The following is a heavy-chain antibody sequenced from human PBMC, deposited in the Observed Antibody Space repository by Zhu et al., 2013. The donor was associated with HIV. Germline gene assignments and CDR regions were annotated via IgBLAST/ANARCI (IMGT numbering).Heavy chain of an antibody. CDR2: INPNSGGT. CDR3: ARDGRAYYGSGSYLGWYFDL. CDR1: GYTFTGYY. V-gene: IGHV1-2*02. Sequence: QVQLVQSGAEVKNPGASVKVSCKASGYTFTGYYMHWVRQAPGQGLEWMGWINPNSGGTNFAQKFQGRVTMTRDTSISTAYMELRRLRSDDTAVYYCARDGRAYYGSGSYLGWYFDLWGRGTLVTVSS. D-gene: IGHD3-10*01. J-gene: IGHJ2*01.